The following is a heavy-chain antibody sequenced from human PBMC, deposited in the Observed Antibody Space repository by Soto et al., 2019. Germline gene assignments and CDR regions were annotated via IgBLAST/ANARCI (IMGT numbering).Heavy chain of an antibody. CDR1: GGTFSSYA. CDR2: IIPIFGTA. V-gene: IGHV1-69*05. D-gene: IGHD6-13*01. J-gene: IGHJ5*02. CDR3: ARVGYAEQQLVQGFDP. Sequence: QVQLVQSGAEVKKPGSSVKVSCKASGGTFSSYAISWVRQAPGQGLEWMGGIIPIFGTANYAQKFQGRVTITXXEXTXXGYMELSSLRSEDTAVYYCARVGYAEQQLVQGFDPWGQGTLVTVSS.